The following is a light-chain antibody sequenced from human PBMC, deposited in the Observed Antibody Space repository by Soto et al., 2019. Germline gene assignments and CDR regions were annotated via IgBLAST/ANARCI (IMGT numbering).Light chain of an antibody. CDR3: QHYNSYSEA. CDR2: AAS. Sequence: DIQLTQSPSFLSASVGDRATITCRASQGISSYLAWYQQKPGKAPKLLMYAASTLQRGVPSRFSGSGSGTEFTLAISSLQPEDFATYYCQHYNSYSEAFGQGTKVDI. J-gene: IGKJ1*01. CDR1: QGISSY. V-gene: IGKV1-9*01.